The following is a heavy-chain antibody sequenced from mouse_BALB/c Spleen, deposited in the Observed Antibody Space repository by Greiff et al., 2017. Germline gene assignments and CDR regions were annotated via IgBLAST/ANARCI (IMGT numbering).Heavy chain of an antibody. D-gene: IGHD2-3*01. CDR3: NAWGGYSFAY. Sequence: VHVKQSGAELVRSGASVKLSCTATGFNINDYYMHWVKQRPEQGLEWIGWIDPETGDTAYAPKFQGKATMTEDTSSNTAYLQLSSLTSEDTAVYYSNAWGGYSFAYWGQGTLVTVSA. CDR1: GFNINDYY. J-gene: IGHJ3*01. V-gene: IGHV14-4*02. CDR2: IDPETGDT.